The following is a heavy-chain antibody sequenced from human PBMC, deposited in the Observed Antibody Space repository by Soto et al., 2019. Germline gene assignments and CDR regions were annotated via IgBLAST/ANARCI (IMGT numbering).Heavy chain of an antibody. CDR3: ARGEQYSGRIFAY. Sequence: PGGSLRLSCAASGFTFSSYSMNWVRQAPGKGLEWVSSISSSSSYIYYADSVKGRFTISRDNAKNSLYLQMNSLRAEDTAVYFCARGEQYSGRIFAYWGKGTLVTVSP. CDR2: ISSSSSYI. D-gene: IGHD1-26*01. V-gene: IGHV3-21*01. J-gene: IGHJ4*01. CDR1: GFTFSSYS.